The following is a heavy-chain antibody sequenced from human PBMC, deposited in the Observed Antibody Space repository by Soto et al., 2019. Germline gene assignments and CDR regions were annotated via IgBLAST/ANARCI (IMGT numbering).Heavy chain of an antibody. CDR2: IYHSGST. CDR3: ARNTSGRNFDY. D-gene: IGHD6-19*01. CDR1: SSPINSRYY. V-gene: IGHV4-38-2*02. J-gene: IGHJ4*02. Sequence: KTSETLSLTCTVSSSPINSRYYWGWIRQTPGKGLEWVASIYHSGSTHYNPSLKRRATISVDTSNNQFSLRLSSVTAADTAIYYCARNTSGRNFDYWGQGTQVTVSS.